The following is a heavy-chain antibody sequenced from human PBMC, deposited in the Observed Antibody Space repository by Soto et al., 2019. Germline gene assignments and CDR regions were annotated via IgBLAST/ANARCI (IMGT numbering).Heavy chain of an antibody. V-gene: IGHV3-23*01. CDR3: AKCQVVTGVSGWCNHFDP. CDR1: GFTLSTYA. J-gene: IGHJ5*02. CDR2: IRENSGST. D-gene: IGHD2-15*01. Sequence: EVQLLESGGDLVQPGGSLRLSCAASGFTLSTYAMNWVRQAPGKGLEWVSAIRENSGSTDYADSVKGRFTISRDNSKNTLYLQMNSLSADDTAVYYCAKCQVVTGVSGWCNHFDPWGQGTRVTVSS.